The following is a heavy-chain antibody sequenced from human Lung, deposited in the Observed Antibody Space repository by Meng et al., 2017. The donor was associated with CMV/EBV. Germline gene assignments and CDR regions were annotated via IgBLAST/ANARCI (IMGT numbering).Heavy chain of an antibody. V-gene: IGHV7-4-1*02. D-gene: IGHD5-24*01. CDR1: GYTFTSYA. CDR3: ARDSPLDGYSLLDY. CDR2: IDPNTGNP. J-gene: IGHJ4*02. Sequence: QVQLGQSGAGVKKPGASVKAPCRPSGYTFTSYAINWVRQAPGQGPDWMGWIDPNTGNPTYDQGFTGRFVFSLDTSVSTAYLQINSPRADDTAVYYCARDSPLDGYSLLDYWGQGTLVTVSS.